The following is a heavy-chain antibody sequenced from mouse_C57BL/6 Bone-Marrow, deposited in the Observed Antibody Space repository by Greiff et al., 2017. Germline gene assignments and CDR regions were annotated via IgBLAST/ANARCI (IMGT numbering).Heavy chain of an antibody. CDR1: GFTFSSYG. J-gene: IGHJ2*01. CDR3: ARDHYGSSY. V-gene: IGHV5-6-3*01. Sequence: EVQLVESGGGLVQPGGSLKLSCAASGFTFSSYGMSWVRQTPDKRLELVATINSNGGSTYYPDSVKGRFTISRDNAKNTLYLQMSSLKSEDTAMYYGARDHYGSSYWGQGTTLTVSS. D-gene: IGHD1-1*01. CDR2: INSNGGST.